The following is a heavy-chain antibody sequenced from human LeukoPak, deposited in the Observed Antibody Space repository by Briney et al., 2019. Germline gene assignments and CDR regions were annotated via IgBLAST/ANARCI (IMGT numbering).Heavy chain of an antibody. V-gene: IGHV3-7*01. CDR2: IKQDGSEK. CDR3: ARGSAMVLRRGRRPYYFDY. J-gene: IGHJ4*02. CDR1: GFTFSNYW. Sequence: GGSLRLSCAASGFTFSNYWMTWVRQAPGKGLEWVANIKQDGSEKYYVDSVKGRFTISRDNAKNSLYVQMNSLRAEDTAVYYCARGSAMVLRRGRRPYYFDYWGQGTLVTVSS. D-gene: IGHD5-18*01.